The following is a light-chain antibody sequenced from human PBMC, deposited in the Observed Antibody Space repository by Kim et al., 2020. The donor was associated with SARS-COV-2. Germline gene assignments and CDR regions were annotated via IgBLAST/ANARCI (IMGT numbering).Light chain of an antibody. CDR1: QDISTY. CDR3: QKFNSAPRT. J-gene: IGKJ1*01. V-gene: IGKV1-27*01. Sequence: SASVGDRVTITCRASQDISTYLAWYQLKPGKVPKLLIYATSTLQSGVPSRFSGSGSGTDFTLTISSLQPEDVATYYCQKFNSAPRTFGQGTKVDIK. CDR2: ATS.